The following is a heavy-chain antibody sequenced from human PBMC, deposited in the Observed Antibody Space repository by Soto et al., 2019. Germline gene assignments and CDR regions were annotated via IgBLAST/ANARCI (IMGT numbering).Heavy chain of an antibody. D-gene: IGHD1-1*01. J-gene: IGHJ4*02. V-gene: IGHV3-33*05. Sequence: QVQLVESGGGVVQPGTSLRLSCVGSGFTFRSYVIHWVRQAPGKGLEWVALTSYDGSNNFYGDSVKGRFTISRDNSRNTVELQMDSLRLEDTALYYCARCGTTGELDVGGQGTLVSVSS. CDR2: TSYDGSNN. CDR3: ARCGTTGELDV. CDR1: GFTFRSYV.